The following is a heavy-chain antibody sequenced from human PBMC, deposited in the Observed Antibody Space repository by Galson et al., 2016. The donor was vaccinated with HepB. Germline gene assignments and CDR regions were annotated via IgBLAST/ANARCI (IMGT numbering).Heavy chain of an antibody. CDR3: VQGSTAPAV. J-gene: IGHJ6*04. D-gene: IGHD2-2*01. V-gene: IGHV3-23*01. Sequence: SLRLSCAASGFTFRNYGMTWFRQPPGKGLEVVSRISRRGDSTDYADSVKGRFTISRDNSKNTLSLQMNSLTADDTAIYYCVQGSTAPAVWGKGTTVTDSS. CDR2: ISRRGDST. CDR1: GFTFRNYG.